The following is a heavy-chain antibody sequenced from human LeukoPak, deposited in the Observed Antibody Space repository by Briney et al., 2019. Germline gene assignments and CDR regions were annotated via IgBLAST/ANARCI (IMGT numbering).Heavy chain of an antibody. CDR3: AVWGSYRSAFDY. D-gene: IGHD3-16*02. Sequence: GGSLRLSCAASRFTFISYSMTWVRHAPGKGLVWVSRINNDGSSTSYADSVQGRFTISRDNAKNTLYLQMNSLRAEDTAVYYCAVWGSYRSAFDYWGQGTLVTVSS. V-gene: IGHV3-74*01. CDR1: RFTFISYS. CDR2: INNDGSST. J-gene: IGHJ4*02.